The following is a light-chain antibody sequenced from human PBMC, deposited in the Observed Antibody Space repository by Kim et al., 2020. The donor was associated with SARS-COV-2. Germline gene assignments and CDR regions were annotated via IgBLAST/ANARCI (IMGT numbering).Light chain of an antibody. CDR3: QQYNNWPPYT. CDR1: QSVSSN. J-gene: IGKJ2*01. CDR2: GAS. V-gene: IGKV3-15*01. Sequence: VSPGERAALSCRAGQSVSSNLAWYQQKPGQAPRLLIYGASTRATGIPARFSGSGSGTEFTLTISSLQSEDFAVYYCQQYNNWPPYTFGQGTKLEI.